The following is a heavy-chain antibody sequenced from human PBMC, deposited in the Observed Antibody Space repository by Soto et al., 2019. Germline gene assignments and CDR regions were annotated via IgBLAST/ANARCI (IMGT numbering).Heavy chain of an antibody. D-gene: IGHD2-2*02. J-gene: IGHJ4*02. V-gene: IGHV3-7*03. CDR1: VCTFSSYW. CDR2: IKEDGSEK. Sequence: PGGSLRLSCAASVCTFSSYWMSWVRQAKAKGLEWVANIKEDGSEKYYVDSVKGRFTSSRDNAKNSLYLKMNSLRAEDTAVYYCAKGYCSSTSCYTSSIDYWGQGT. CDR3: AKGYCSSTSCYTSSIDY.